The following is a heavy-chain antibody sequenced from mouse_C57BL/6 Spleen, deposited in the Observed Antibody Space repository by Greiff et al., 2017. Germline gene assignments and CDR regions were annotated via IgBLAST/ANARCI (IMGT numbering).Heavy chain of an antibody. CDR3: SRWETWGFAY. J-gene: IGHJ3*01. CDR2: IDPSDSYT. CDR1: GYTFTSYW. Sequence: VQLQQPGAELVMPGASVKLSCKASGYTFTSYWMHWVKQRPGQGLEWIGEIDPSDSYTNYNQKFKGKSTLTVAKSSSTAYMQLSSLTSEDSAVYYCSRWETWGFAYWGQGTLVTVSA. D-gene: IGHD4-1*01. V-gene: IGHV1-69*01.